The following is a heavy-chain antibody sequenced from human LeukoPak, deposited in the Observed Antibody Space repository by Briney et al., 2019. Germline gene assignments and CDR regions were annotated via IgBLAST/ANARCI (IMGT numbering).Heavy chain of an antibody. D-gene: IGHD5-18*01. J-gene: IGHJ4*02. V-gene: IGHV1-69*13. CDR3: ARATSANEYSYGFHFGY. Sequence: SVKVSCKASGTTFRSYAINWVRQAPGQGLEWMGAIIPSFGTVKYAQKFQGRVTMTADESTSTAYMDLNYLRSDDTAVYCARATSANEYSYGFHFGYWGQGTLVTVSS. CDR2: IIPSFGTV. CDR1: GTTFRSYA.